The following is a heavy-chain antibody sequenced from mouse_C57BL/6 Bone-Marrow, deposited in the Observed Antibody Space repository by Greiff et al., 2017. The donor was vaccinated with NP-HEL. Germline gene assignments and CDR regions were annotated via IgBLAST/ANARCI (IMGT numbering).Heavy chain of an antibody. CDR2: IYPGSGNT. D-gene: IGHD4-1*01. V-gene: IGHV1-66*01. CDR3: ARRGNWDGFDY. Sequence: QVQLKQSGPELVKPGASVEISCKASGYSFTSYYIHWVKQRPGQGLEWIGWIYPGSGNTKYNEKFKGKATLTADTSSSTAYMQLSRVTSEDSAVYYCARRGNWDGFDYWGQGTTLTVSS. J-gene: IGHJ2*01. CDR1: GYSFTSYY.